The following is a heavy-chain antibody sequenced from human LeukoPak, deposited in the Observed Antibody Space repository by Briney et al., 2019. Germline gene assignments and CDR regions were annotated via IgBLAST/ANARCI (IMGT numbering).Heavy chain of an antibody. CDR2: IYHSGST. V-gene: IGHV4-38-2*01. CDR3: ARSEVEWDVLLWFGELFRGRYFDY. D-gene: IGHD3-10*01. CDR1: GHSISSGYY. J-gene: IGHJ4*02. Sequence: KPSETLSLTCAVSGHSISSGYYWGWIRQPPGKGLEWIGSIYHSGSTYYNPSLKSRVTISVDTSKNQFSLKLSSVTAAGTAVYYCARSEVEWDVLLWFGELFRGRYFDYWGQGTLVTVSS.